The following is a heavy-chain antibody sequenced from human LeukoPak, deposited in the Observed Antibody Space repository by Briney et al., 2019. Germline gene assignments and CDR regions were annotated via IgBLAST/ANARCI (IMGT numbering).Heavy chain of an antibody. Sequence: PWGPLRLSCAASGFTFSSYGMHWVRRAPGKGLEWVAFRRYDGSNKFYADSVKGRFTISRDNSKNTLYLQMNSLRVEDTAVYYCAKGPGYYPTYVDYWGQGTLVTVSS. D-gene: IGHD3-22*01. CDR1: GFTFSSYG. CDR3: AKGPGYYPTYVDY. J-gene: IGHJ4*02. V-gene: IGHV3-30*02. CDR2: RRYDGSNK.